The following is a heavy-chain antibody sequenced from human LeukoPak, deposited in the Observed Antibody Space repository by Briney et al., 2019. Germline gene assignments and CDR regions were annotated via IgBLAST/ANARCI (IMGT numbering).Heavy chain of an antibody. J-gene: IGHJ4*02. D-gene: IGHD3-3*01. CDR3: ARQRNDFWSGYYDY. CDR2: IFYSGNT. Sequence: SETLSLTCTASGGSIDSSSYYWGWIRQPPGKGLEWIGNIFYSGNTYYNPSLKSRVTISVDTSKNQFSLKLSSVTAADTAVYYCARQRNDFWSGYYDYWGQGTLVTVSS. V-gene: IGHV4-39*07. CDR1: GGSIDSSSYY.